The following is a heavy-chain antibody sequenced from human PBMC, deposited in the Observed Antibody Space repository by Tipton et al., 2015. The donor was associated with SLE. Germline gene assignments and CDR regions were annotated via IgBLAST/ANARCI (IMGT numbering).Heavy chain of an antibody. V-gene: IGHV4-34*01. CDR2: INHSGST. Sequence: TLSLTCAVYGGSFSGYYWSWIRQPPGKGLEWIGEINHSGSTNYNPSLKSRVTISVDTSKNQFSLKLSSVTAADTALYYCARKGHGDYVQDNWFDPWGQGTLVTVSS. CDR1: GGSFSGYY. D-gene: IGHD4-17*01. CDR3: ARKGHGDYVQDNWFDP. J-gene: IGHJ5*02.